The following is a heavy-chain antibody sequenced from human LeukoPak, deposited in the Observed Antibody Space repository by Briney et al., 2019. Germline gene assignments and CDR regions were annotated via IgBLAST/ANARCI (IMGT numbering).Heavy chain of an antibody. V-gene: IGHV1-18*01. Sequence: ASVKVSCKASGGTFSSYAISWVRQAPGQGLEWMGWISAYNGNTNYAQKLQGRVTMTTDTSTSTAYMELRSLRSDDTAVYYCASITVPPYYYGMDVWGQGTTVTVSS. CDR2: ISAYNGNT. J-gene: IGHJ6*02. CDR1: GGTFSSYA. CDR3: ASITVPPYYYGMDV. D-gene: IGHD1-14*01.